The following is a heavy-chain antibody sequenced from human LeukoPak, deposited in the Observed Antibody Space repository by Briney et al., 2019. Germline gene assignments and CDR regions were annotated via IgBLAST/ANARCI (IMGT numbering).Heavy chain of an antibody. D-gene: IGHD3-16*02. J-gene: IGHJ4*02. CDR2: INHSGST. CDR3: ARRRSSYTKRKYFDY. CDR1: GGSFSGYY. V-gene: IGHV4-34*01. Sequence: SETLSLTCDVYGGSFSGYYWSWIRQPPGKGLEGIGEINHSGSTNCNPSLKSRVTISVDTSKNQFFLKLSSVTAADTAVYYCARRRSSYTKRKYFDYWGQGTLVTVSS.